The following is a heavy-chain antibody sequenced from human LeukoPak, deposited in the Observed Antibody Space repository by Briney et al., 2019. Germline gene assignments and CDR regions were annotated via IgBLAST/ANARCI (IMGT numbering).Heavy chain of an antibody. CDR1: GGSVTSGGYY. D-gene: IGHD3-22*01. V-gene: IGHV4-31*03. Sequence: SETLSLTCTVSGGSVTSGGYYWSWIRQHPGKGLEWIGYVYYTASTYYNPSLKSRVTISVDTSKNQFSLKLSSVTAADTAVYYCARGAQWLDYWGQGTLVTVSS. CDR2: VYYTAST. J-gene: IGHJ4*02. CDR3: ARGAQWLDY.